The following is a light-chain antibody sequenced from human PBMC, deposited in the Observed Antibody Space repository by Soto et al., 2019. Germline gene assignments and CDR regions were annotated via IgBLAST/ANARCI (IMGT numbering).Light chain of an antibody. CDR3: QQYNNYPRT. CDR2: DAS. V-gene: IGKV1-5*01. CDR1: ESIRTW. Sequence: DIQLTQSPSTLSASMGDRVTITCGASESIRTWLAWYQHKPGKAPKFLIYDASSLESGVPSRFSGSGYGTEFTLTISNLQTDDFATYVCQQYNNYPRTFGQGTKVDIK. J-gene: IGKJ1*01.